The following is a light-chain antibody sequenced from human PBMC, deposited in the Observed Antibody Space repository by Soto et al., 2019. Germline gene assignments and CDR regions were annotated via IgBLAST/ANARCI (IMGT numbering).Light chain of an antibody. CDR2: GAS. CDR1: QSISSIY. J-gene: IGKJ4*01. Sequence: EVVLTQSPGTLSLSPGERATLSCRASQSISSIYFAWYQQKPGQAPRLLIYGASRRATGIPDRFSGSGSGTDFTLTISRLEPEDFAVYYCQRYDDSRLTFGGGTKVEIK. V-gene: IGKV3-20*01. CDR3: QRYDDSRLT.